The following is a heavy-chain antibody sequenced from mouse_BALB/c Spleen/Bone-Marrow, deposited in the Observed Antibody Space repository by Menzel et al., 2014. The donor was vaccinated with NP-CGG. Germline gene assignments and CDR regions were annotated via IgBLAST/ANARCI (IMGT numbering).Heavy chain of an antibody. J-gene: IGHJ3*01. CDR3: ARGNRYDGAWFAY. V-gene: IGHV1-67*01. CDR1: GYTFTDYA. CDR2: ISTYSGNT. D-gene: IGHD2-14*01. Sequence: QVQLQQSGPELVRPGVSVKISCKGSGYTFTDYAMHWAKQSHAESLEWIGVISTYSGNTNYNQKFKGKATMTVDKSSSTAYMELARLTSEDSAIYYCARGNRYDGAWFAYWGQGTLVTVSA.